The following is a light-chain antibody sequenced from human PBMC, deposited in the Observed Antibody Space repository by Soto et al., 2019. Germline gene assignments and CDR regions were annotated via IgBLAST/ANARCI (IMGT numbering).Light chain of an antibody. J-gene: IGLJ3*02. CDR2: EVT. CDR1: SSDVGGYNY. CDR3: SSYAGSNILL. V-gene: IGLV2-8*01. Sequence: QSALTQPPSASGSPGQSVTISCTGTSSDVGGYNYVSWYQQHPGKVPKLMIYEVTKRPSGVPARFSGSKSGNTASLTVSGLQAEDEADYYCSSYAGSNILLFGGGTKLTVL.